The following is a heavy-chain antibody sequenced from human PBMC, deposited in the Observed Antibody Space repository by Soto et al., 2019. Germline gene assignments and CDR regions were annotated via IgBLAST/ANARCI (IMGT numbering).Heavy chain of an antibody. D-gene: IGHD3-22*01. Sequence: PGESLKISCQGSGYSFTTYWIGWVRQMPGKGLEWMGIIYPGDSDTRYSPSFQGQVTISADKSISTAYLQWSGLKASDTAMYYCARPGYYYDSSGYFTTSGYFVYYGMDVWGQGTTVTVSS. J-gene: IGHJ6*02. CDR1: GYSFTTYW. CDR2: IYPGDSDT. CDR3: ARPGYYYDSSGYFTTSGYFVYYGMDV. V-gene: IGHV5-51*01.